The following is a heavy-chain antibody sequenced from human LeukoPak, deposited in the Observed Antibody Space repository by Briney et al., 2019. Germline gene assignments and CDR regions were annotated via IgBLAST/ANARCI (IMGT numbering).Heavy chain of an antibody. Sequence: GGSLRLSCAASGFAFSPSWMHWVRQGPGKGLEWVSRIKGDGTYKNYADSVRGRFTISRDNAKNTLSLQMNSLRAEDTAVYFCVRDGDAYNFDWWGQGALVTVSS. CDR1: GFAFSPSW. CDR2: IKGDGTYK. V-gene: IGHV3-74*01. D-gene: IGHD5-24*01. CDR3: VRDGDAYNFDW. J-gene: IGHJ4*02.